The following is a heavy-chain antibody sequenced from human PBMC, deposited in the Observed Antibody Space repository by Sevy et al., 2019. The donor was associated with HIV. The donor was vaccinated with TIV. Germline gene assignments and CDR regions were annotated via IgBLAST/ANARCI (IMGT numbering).Heavy chain of an antibody. D-gene: IGHD3-16*01. Sequence: GGSLRLSCAASGFNVNDIYINWVREAPGKGLEWVSVMYSGGGTYYADSVKGRFTISRDDSKNTLYLQMSSLRVEDAAVYYCARDWGVGNYCAMDVWGPGTTVTVSS. CDR1: GFNVNDIY. CDR3: ARDWGVGNYCAMDV. CDR2: MYSGGGT. J-gene: IGHJ6*02. V-gene: IGHV3-53*01.